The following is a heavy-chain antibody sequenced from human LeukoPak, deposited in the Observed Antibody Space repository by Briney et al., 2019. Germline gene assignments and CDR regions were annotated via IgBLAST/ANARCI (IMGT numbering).Heavy chain of an antibody. CDR3: ARDASSGWDQLDY. D-gene: IGHD6-19*01. Sequence: GGSLRLSCAASGFTLSSYWMSWVRQAPGRGLECVANIKQDGSEKYYVDSVKGRFTISRDNAKNSLYLQMNSLRAEDTAVYYCARDASSGWDQLDYWGQGTLVTVSS. J-gene: IGHJ4*02. CDR2: IKQDGSEK. CDR1: GFTLSSYW. V-gene: IGHV3-7*01.